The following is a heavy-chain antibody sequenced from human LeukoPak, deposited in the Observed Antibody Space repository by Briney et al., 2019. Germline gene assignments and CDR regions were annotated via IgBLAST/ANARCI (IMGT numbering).Heavy chain of an antibody. D-gene: IGHD3-22*01. J-gene: IGHJ6*03. CDR2: MNPSGST. CDR3: ARGRQDVTMIVVVMTAVSYYLDV. V-gene: IGHV4-34*01. CDR1: GGSFSGYY. Sequence: PPETLSLTCAVYGGSFSGYYWTWIRQTPEKGLEWIGEMNPSGSTSYNPSLKSRVTISVDTSKNQFSLKLSSVTAADTAVYYCARGRQDVTMIVVVMTAVSYYLDVWGKGTTVTAS.